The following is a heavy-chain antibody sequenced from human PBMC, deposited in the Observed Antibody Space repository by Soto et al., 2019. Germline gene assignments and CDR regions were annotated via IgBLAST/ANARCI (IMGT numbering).Heavy chain of an antibody. D-gene: IGHD1-26*01. CDR3: ASRGSGSYYDY. Sequence: EVQLLESGGGLVQPGGSLRLSCAASGFTFSNYAMRWVRQAPGKGLEWVSAISGSGDSTYYADSVKGRFTISRDNSKSTLYLQMNSLRAEDTAVYYCASRGSGSYYDYWGKGTQVTVPS. J-gene: IGHJ4*02. V-gene: IGHV3-23*01. CDR1: GFTFSNYA. CDR2: ISGSGDST.